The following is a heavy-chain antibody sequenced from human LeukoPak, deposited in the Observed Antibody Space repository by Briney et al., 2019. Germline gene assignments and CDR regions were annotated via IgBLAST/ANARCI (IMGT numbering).Heavy chain of an antibody. CDR3: AKDSVGYCSGGSCYWFDP. Sequence: GGSLRLSCAASGFTFSSYAMSWVRQAPGKGPEWVSAISGSGGSTYYADSVKGRFTISRDNSKNTLYLQMNSLRAEDTAVYYCAKDSVGYCSGGSCYWFDPWGQGTPVTVSS. CDR1: GFTFSSYA. V-gene: IGHV3-23*01. J-gene: IGHJ5*02. CDR2: ISGSGGST. D-gene: IGHD2-15*01.